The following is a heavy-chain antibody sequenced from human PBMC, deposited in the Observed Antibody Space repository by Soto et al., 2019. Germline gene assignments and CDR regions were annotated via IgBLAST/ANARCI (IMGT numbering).Heavy chain of an antibody. CDR1: GYSFTRYG. J-gene: IGHJ6*02. Sequence: QVQLVQSRAEVKNPGASVKVSCKASGYSFTRYGIAWARQAPEQGLEWMGWINTYNGNTNYAQNLQGRVTLTPDTSTSTAYIELTSLRSNDTAIYYCAMVDVYVTPSPQDVWGQGTTVIVSS. D-gene: IGHD3-16*01. CDR3: AMVDVYVTPSPQDV. V-gene: IGHV1-18*01. CDR2: INTYNGNT.